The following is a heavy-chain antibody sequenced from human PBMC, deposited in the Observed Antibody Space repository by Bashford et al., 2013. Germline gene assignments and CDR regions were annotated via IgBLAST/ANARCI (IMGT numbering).Heavy chain of an antibody. Sequence: SGPTRGRNPTQTLTLTCTFSGFSLTTSGVGVGWIRQPPGKALECLGIIYWNDSKHYSPSLRSRLTITKDTSKNQVVLTMTNMDPVDTATYYCARIRIRDDSSGYVDYWGQGTLVTVSS. CDR2: IYWNDSK. CDR3: ARIRIRDDSSGYVDY. D-gene: IGHD3-22*01. J-gene: IGHJ4*02. CDR1: GFSLTTSGVG. V-gene: IGHV2-5*01.